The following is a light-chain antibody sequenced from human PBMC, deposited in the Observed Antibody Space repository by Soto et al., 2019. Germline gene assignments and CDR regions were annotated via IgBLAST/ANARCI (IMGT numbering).Light chain of an antibody. CDR1: QSVSSN. J-gene: IGKJ4*01. CDR3: QQYNDWPPLT. Sequence: EIVMTQSPATLSVSPGERATLSCRASQSVSSNLAWYQQKPGQAPSLLIYGASTRATGIPARFSGSVSGTEFTLTISSLQSEDFALYYCQQYNDWPPLTFGGGTKVEIK. CDR2: GAS. V-gene: IGKV3-15*01.